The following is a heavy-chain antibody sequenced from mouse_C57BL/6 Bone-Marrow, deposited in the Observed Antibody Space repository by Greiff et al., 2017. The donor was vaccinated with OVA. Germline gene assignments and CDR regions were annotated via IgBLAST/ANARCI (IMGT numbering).Heavy chain of an antibody. CDR2: IDPEDGET. CDR3: ALYYGSSPWYFDV. J-gene: IGHJ1*03. CDR1: GFNIKDYY. D-gene: IGHD1-1*01. Sequence: EVKLQQSGAELVKPGASVKLSCTASGFNIKDYYMHWVKQRTEQGLEWIGRIDPEDGETKYAPKFQGKATITADTSSNTADLQLSSLTSEDTAVYYCALYYGSSPWYFDVWGRGTTVTVSS. V-gene: IGHV14-2*01.